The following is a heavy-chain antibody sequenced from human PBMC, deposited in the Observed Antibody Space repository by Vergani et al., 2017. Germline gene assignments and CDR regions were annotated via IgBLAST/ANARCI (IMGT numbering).Heavy chain of an antibody. CDR3: ARDVELYSSSSYFNP. D-gene: IGHD6-6*01. V-gene: IGHV3-21*01. Sequence: EVQLVESGGGLVKPGGSLRLSCAASGFTFSSYSMNWVRQAPGKGLEWVSSISSSSSYIYYADSVKGRFTISRDNAKNSLYLQMNSLRAEDTAVYYCARDVELYSSSSYFNPWSQGTLVTVPS. CDR1: GFTFSSYS. J-gene: IGHJ5*02. CDR2: ISSSSSYI.